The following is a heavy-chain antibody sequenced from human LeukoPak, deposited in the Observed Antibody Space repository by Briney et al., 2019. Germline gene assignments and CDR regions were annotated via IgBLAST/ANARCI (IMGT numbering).Heavy chain of an antibody. V-gene: IGHV3-30-3*01. D-gene: IGHD3-22*01. CDR1: GFTFSSYA. CDR3: ARDGYYYDSSGYYPQGLDY. CDR2: ISYDGSNK. J-gene: IGHJ4*02. Sequence: GGSLRLSCAASGFTFSSYAMHWVRQAPGKGLEWVAVISYDGSNKYYADSVKGRFTISRDNSKNTLYLQMNSLRAEDTAVYYCARDGYYYDSSGYYPQGLDYWGQGTLVTVSS.